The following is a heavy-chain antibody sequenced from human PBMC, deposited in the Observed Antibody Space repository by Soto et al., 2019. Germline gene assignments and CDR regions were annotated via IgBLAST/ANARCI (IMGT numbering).Heavy chain of an antibody. CDR1: GGSISSDIHY. CDR3: ARHTDCGSGSSCLGSDNMDTDAFDI. J-gene: IGHJ3*02. Sequence: QVQLQESGPGLVKPSETLSLTCTVSGGSISSDIHYWGWIRQPPGKGLEWIGTIYYSGRTYYNPSLRSRVTISVDTSKNQFSRRLTSVTAADTAVYYCARHTDCGSGSSCLGSDNMDTDAFDIWAQGTMVTVS. V-gene: IGHV4-39*01. D-gene: IGHD3-10*01. CDR2: IYYSGRT.